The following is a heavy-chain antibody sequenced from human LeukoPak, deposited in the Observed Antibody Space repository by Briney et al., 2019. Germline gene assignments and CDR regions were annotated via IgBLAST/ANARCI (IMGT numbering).Heavy chain of an antibody. CDR1: GGSLSRYY. CDR3: ARGPSFGGSGSYPGYYFDY. CDR2: IYTSVST. V-gene: IGHV4-4*07. D-gene: IGHD3-10*01. Sequence: SETLSLTCSVSGGSLSRYYWSWIRQPAGKGREWIGRIYTSVSTNYNPSLKSRVTMSVDTSKNQFSLKLSSVTSADTAVYYCARGPSFGGSGSYPGYYFDYWGQGTLVTVSS. J-gene: IGHJ4*02.